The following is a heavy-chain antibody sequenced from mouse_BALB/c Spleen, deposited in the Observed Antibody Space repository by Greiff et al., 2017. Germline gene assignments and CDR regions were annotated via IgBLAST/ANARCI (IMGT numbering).Heavy chain of an antibody. CDR1: GYSITSDYA. CDR2: ISYSGST. D-gene: IGHD2-1*01. J-gene: IGHJ3*01. Sequence: EVQGVESGPGLVKPSQSLSLTCTVTGYSITSDYAWNWIRQFPGNKLEWMGYISYSGSTSYNPSLKSRISITRDTSKNQFFLQLNSVTTEDTATYYCAREDGNSAWFAYWGQGTLVTVSA. V-gene: IGHV3-2*02. CDR3: AREDGNSAWFAY.